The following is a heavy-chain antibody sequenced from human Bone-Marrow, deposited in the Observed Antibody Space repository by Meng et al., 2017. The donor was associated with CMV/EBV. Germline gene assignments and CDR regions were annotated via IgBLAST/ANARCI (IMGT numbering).Heavy chain of an antibody. D-gene: IGHD2-21*02. CDR1: GITFRSYW. CDR3: TPQLGGVGTY. J-gene: IGHJ4*02. Sequence: GESLKISCAASGITFRSYWMHWVRQAPGKGLVWVSGINGDGTSTTYADSVKGRFTISRDNAKNTMYVQMNSLRGEDTAVYYCTPQLGGVGTYWGQGNGVTGSS. CDR2: INGDGTST. V-gene: IGHV3-74*01.